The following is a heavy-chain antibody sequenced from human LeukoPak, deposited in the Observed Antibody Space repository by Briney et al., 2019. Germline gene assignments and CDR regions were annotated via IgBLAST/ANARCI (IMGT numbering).Heavy chain of an antibody. CDR1: GFTFSSYG. CDR2: ISGSGGST. D-gene: IGHD6-19*01. Sequence: PGGSLRLSCAASGFTFSSYGMSWVRQAPGKGLEWVSAISGSGGSTYYADSVKGRFTISRDNSKNTLYLQMNSLRAEDTAVYYCAKGGAGYSSGWSDYWGQGTLVTVSS. J-gene: IGHJ4*02. CDR3: AKGGAGYSSGWSDY. V-gene: IGHV3-23*01.